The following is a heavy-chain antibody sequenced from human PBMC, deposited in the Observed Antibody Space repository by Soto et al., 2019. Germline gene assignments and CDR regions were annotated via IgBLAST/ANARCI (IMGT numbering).Heavy chain of an antibody. CDR1: GYTFTNYG. V-gene: IGHV1-18*01. Sequence: QVHLVQSGAEVKKPGASVKVSCKASGYTFTNYGVTWVRQAPGQGLEWMGWITPYNGNTHYAQKVQGRVTMTTDTSTSTGYMELWSLRSDDTAVYYCARAGDYGSFYFFDYWGQGTLVTVSS. D-gene: IGHD3-10*01. CDR3: ARAGDYGSFYFFDY. J-gene: IGHJ4*02. CDR2: ITPYNGNT.